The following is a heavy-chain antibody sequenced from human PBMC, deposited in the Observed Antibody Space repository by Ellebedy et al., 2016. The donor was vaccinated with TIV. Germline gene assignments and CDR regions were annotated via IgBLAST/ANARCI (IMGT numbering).Heavy chain of an antibody. J-gene: IGHJ4*02. V-gene: IGHV3-33*08. D-gene: IGHD5-18*01. Sequence: PGGSLRLSCAASGFTFGTFGIHWVRQAPGKGLEWVAVIWSDGNNKYYADFVKGRFTISRDNSKNTAYLQMYSLRAEDTAVYYCARVHCGSVSCYGWDLDYWGQGTLVTVSS. CDR1: GFTFGTFG. CDR3: ARVHCGSVSCYGWDLDY. CDR2: IWSDGNNK.